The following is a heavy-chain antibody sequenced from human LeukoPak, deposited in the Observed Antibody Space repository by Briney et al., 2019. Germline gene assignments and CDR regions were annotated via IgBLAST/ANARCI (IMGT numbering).Heavy chain of an antibody. CDR1: GYRFTSYW. CDR2: IYPGDSDT. CDR3: ARPRANAPGTQDDAFDI. V-gene: IGHV5-51*01. Sequence: GESLQISYKGSGYRFTSYWIGWVRPMPGKGLGWMGIIYPGDSDTRYSPSFQGQVTISADKSISTAYLRWSSLKASDTAMYYCARPRANAPGTQDDAFDIWGQGTMVTVSS. D-gene: IGHD1-1*01. J-gene: IGHJ3*02.